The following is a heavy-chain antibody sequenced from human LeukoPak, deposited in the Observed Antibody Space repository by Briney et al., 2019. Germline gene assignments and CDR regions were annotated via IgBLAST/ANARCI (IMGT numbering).Heavy chain of an antibody. J-gene: IGHJ1*01. CDR2: ISYDGSNK. Sequence: PGGSLRLSCAASGFTFSSYAVHWVRQAPGKGLEWVAVISYDGSNKYYADSVKGRFTISRDNSKNTLYLQMNSLRAEDTAVYYCARLQRITMIVVGAFQHWGQGTLVTVSS. D-gene: IGHD3-22*01. V-gene: IGHV3-30*14. CDR1: GFTFSSYA. CDR3: ARLQRITMIVVGAFQH.